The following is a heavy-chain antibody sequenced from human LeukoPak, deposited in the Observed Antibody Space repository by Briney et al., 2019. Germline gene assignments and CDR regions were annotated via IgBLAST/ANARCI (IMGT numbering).Heavy chain of an antibody. CDR2: IATSSSTI. CDR1: GFTFSTYT. Sequence: GGSLRLSCAASGFTFSTYTMNWVRQPPGKGLEWVSNIATSSSTIYYADSVKGRFTVSRDNAKNSLYLQMNSLRADDTAVYYCARFAAGGSYYYYMDVWGKGTTVTVSS. J-gene: IGHJ6*03. D-gene: IGHD6-25*01. CDR3: ARFAAGGSYYYYMDV. V-gene: IGHV3-48*01.